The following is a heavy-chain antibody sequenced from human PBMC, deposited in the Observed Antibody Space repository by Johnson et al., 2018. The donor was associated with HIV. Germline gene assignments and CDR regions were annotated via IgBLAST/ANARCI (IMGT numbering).Heavy chain of an antibody. V-gene: IGHV3-11*04. D-gene: IGHD7-27*01. CDR3: ARETGDDAFDI. J-gene: IGHJ3*02. Sequence: QVQLVESGGSLVKPGGSMRLSCAASGFTFTDYYMTWIRQAPGKGLEWVSHISTSGGGIYYADSVKGRFTISRYNARNSLYLQMNSLRAEDTAVYYCARETGDDAFDIWGQGTMVTVSS. CDR1: GFTFTDYY. CDR2: ISTSGGGI.